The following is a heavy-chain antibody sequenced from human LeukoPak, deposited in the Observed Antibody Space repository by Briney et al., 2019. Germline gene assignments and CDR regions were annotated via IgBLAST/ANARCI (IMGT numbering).Heavy chain of an antibody. D-gene: IGHD5-18*01. CDR2: ISGSASDT. Sequence: GGSLRLACAASGFTFSTYAMSWVRQAPGKGLEWVSGISGSASDTYYAESVKGRFTTSRDNSKNTLFLQMNSLRAEDTAVYYCAKTFGYGYDFDSWGQGTLITVSS. CDR3: AKTFGYGYDFDS. CDR1: GFTFSTYA. V-gene: IGHV3-23*01. J-gene: IGHJ4*02.